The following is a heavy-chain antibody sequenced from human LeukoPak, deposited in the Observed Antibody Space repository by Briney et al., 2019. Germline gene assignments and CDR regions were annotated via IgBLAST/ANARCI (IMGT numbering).Heavy chain of an antibody. D-gene: IGHD3-10*01. Sequence: PGGSLRLSCAASGFTFSSYAMSWVRQAPGKGLEWVSGISWNSGSIGYADSVKGRFTISRDNAKNSLYLQMNSLRAEDTALYYCAKAYYYGSGSCLDYWGQGTLVTVSS. CDR1: GFTFSSYA. V-gene: IGHV3-9*01. CDR3: AKAYYYGSGSCLDY. J-gene: IGHJ4*02. CDR2: ISWNSGSI.